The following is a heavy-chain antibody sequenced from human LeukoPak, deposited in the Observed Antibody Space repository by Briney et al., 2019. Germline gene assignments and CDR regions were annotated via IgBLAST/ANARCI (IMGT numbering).Heavy chain of an antibody. CDR3: ARVPLGCSGGSCYYYYGMDV. Sequence: GGSLGLSCAASGFTFSSYWMSWVRQAPGKGLEWVANIKQDGSEKYYVDSVKGRFTISRDNAKNSLYLQMNSLRAEDTAVYYCARVPLGCSGGSCYYYYGMDVWGQGTTVTVSS. V-gene: IGHV3-7*01. J-gene: IGHJ6*02. CDR1: GFTFSSYW. CDR2: IKQDGSEK. D-gene: IGHD2-15*01.